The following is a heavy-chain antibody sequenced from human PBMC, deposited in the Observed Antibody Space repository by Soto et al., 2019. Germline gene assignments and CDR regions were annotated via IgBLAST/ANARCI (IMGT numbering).Heavy chain of an antibody. D-gene: IGHD3-22*01. V-gene: IGHV4-34*01. CDR1: GGSFSGYY. CDR3: ARCDSSGYWFDP. J-gene: IGHJ5*02. Sequence: SETLSLTCAVYGGSFSGYYWSWIRQPPGKGLEWIGEINHSGSTNYNPSLKSRVTISVDTSKNQFSLKLSSVTAADTAVYYCARCDSSGYWFDPWGQGTLVTVSS. CDR2: INHSGST.